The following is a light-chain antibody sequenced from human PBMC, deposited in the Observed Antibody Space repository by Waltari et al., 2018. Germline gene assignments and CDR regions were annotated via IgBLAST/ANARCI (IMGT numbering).Light chain of an antibody. Sequence: SILYSSNNKNYLAWYQQKPGQPPNLLIYWASTRESGVPDRFSGSGSGTDFTLTISSLQAGDVAVYYCQQYYTAPYTFGQGTKLEIK. V-gene: IGKV4-1*01. J-gene: IGKJ2*01. CDR2: WAS. CDR3: QQYYTAPYT. CDR1: SILYSSNNKNY.